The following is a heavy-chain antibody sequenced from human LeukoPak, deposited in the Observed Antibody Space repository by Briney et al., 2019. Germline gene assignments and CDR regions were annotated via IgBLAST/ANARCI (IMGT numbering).Heavy chain of an antibody. J-gene: IGHJ4*02. CDR1: GFTFSSYG. Sequence: PGRSLRLSCAASGFTFSSYGMHWVRQAPGKGLEWVAVISYDGSNKYYADSVKGRFTISRDNSKNTLYLQMNSLRAEDTAVYYCAKETFFRGRYYAYWGQGTLVTVSS. V-gene: IGHV3-30*18. CDR3: AKETFFRGRYYAY. D-gene: IGHD1-26*01. CDR2: ISYDGSNK.